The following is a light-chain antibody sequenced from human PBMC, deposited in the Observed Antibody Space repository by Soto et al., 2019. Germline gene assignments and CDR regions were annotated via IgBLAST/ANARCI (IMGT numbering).Light chain of an antibody. Sequence: EIVLTQSPATLSLSPGERATLSCRASQSVRRYLAWYQQKPGQAPRLLIYDASTRATGIPARFSGSGSETDFPLTITSLEPEDFAVYYCQQRNNWPPITFGQWTRLEI. J-gene: IGKJ5*01. V-gene: IGKV3-11*01. CDR3: QQRNNWPPIT. CDR2: DAS. CDR1: QSVRRY.